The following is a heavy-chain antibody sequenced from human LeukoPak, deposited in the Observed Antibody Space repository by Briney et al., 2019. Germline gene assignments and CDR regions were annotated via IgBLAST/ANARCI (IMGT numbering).Heavy chain of an antibody. J-gene: IGHJ6*04. Sequence: GGFLRLSCAASGFTFSSYEMNWVRQAPGKGLEWVSYISSSGSTIYYAASVKGRFTTYRDNAKNSLYLQMNSLRAEDTAVYYCAELGITMIGGVWGKGTTVTISS. CDR3: AELGITMIGGV. CDR2: ISSSGSTI. V-gene: IGHV3-48*03. CDR1: GFTFSSYE. D-gene: IGHD3-10*02.